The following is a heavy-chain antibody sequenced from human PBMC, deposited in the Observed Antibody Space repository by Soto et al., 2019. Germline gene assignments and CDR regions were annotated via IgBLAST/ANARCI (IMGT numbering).Heavy chain of an antibody. V-gene: IGHV1-3*01. CDR3: ARDLQTVLVTPIVYYGMDV. CDR2: INAGNGDT. CDR1: GYIFTRYP. Sequence: QVQLVQSGAEVKKPGASVKVSCKASGYIFTRYPIHWVRQAPGQRLEWMGWINAGNGDTKFSQNFQGRVTITRDTSASTVYMEVSSLRPEDTAVYYCARDLQTVLVTPIVYYGMDVWGQGTTVTVSS. D-gene: IGHD2-21*02. J-gene: IGHJ6*02.